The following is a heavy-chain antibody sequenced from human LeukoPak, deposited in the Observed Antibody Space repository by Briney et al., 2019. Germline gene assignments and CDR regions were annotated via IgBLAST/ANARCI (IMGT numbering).Heavy chain of an antibody. D-gene: IGHD3-3*01. Sequence: GGSLRLSCAASGFTFSSYGMHWVRQAPGKGLEWVAFIRYDGSNKYYADSVKGRFTISRDNSKNTLYLQMNSLRAEDTAVYYCAKDLSFTTIGFDYWGQGTLVTVSS. V-gene: IGHV3-30*02. J-gene: IGHJ4*02. CDR1: GFTFSSYG. CDR3: AKDLSFTTIGFDY. CDR2: IRYDGSNK.